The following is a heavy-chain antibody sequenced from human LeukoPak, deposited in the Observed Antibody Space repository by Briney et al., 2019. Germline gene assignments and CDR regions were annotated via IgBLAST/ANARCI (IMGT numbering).Heavy chain of an antibody. D-gene: IGHD6-19*01. CDR2: ISYDGSNK. CDR1: GFTFSSYG. V-gene: IGHV3-30*18. Sequence: TGGSLRLSCAASGFTFSSYGMHWVRQAPGKGLEWVTVISYDGSNKYYADSVKGRFTISRDNSKNTLYLQMNSLRAEDTAVYYCAKDRTAVAGTSFYYGMDVWGQGTTATVSS. J-gene: IGHJ6*02. CDR3: AKDRTAVAGTSFYYGMDV.